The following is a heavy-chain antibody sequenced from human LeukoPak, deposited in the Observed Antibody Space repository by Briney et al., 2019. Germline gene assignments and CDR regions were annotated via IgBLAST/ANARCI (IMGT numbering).Heavy chain of an antibody. Sequence: SETLSLTCTVSGGSISSYYWSWIRQPAGKGLEWIGRIYTSGSTNYNPSLKSRVTMSVDTSKNQFSLKLSSVTAADTAVYYCARVAEYDYVWGSYRGYYFDYWGQGTLVTVSS. J-gene: IGHJ4*02. D-gene: IGHD3-16*02. CDR3: ARVAEYDYVWGSYRGYYFDY. CDR2: IYTSGST. V-gene: IGHV4-4*07. CDR1: GGSISSYY.